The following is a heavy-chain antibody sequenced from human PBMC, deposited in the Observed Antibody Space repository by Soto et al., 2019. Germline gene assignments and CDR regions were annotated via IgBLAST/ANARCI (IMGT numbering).Heavy chain of an antibody. Sequence: PGGSLRLSCAASGFTFSSYAMHWVRQAPGKGLEYVSAISSNGGSTYYANSVKGRFTISRDNSKNTLYLQMGSLRAEDMAVYYCARDGLRHYDFDIWGQGTMVTVSS. D-gene: IGHD4-17*01. CDR2: ISSNGGST. CDR3: ARDGLRHYDFDI. V-gene: IGHV3-64*01. CDR1: GFTFSSYA. J-gene: IGHJ3*02.